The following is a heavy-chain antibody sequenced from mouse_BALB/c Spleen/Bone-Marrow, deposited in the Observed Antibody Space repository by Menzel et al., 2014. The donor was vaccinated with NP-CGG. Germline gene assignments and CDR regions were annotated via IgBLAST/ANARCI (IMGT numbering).Heavy chain of an antibody. V-gene: IGHV1-4*02. Sequence: QVQLKESAAELARPGASVKMSCKASGHIFTTFTMHWVKQRPGQGLEWIGYINPSSGYTEYNQKFRDKTTLTADKSSSTAYMQLSSLTSEDSAVYYCAKINYGYYAMDYWGQGTSVTVSS. J-gene: IGHJ4*01. CDR2: INPSSGYT. D-gene: IGHD1-1*01. CDR3: AKINYGYYAMDY. CDR1: GHIFTTFT.